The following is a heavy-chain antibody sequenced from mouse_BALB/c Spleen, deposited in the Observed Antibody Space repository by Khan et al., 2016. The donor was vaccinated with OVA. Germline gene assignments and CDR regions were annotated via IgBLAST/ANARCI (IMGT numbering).Heavy chain of an antibody. Sequence: EVELVESGGDLVKPGGSLKLSCAASGFTFSSYSMSWVRQTPDKRLEWVASISSGGDYTYYPDSVKGRFTISRDNAKNTLYLQMSDLQSEDTAMFYCADHLTGSCAYGGQGTLVTVAA. CDR3: ADHLTGSCAY. D-gene: IGHD4-1*01. V-gene: IGHV5-6*01. CDR2: ISSGGDYT. J-gene: IGHJ3*01. CDR1: GFTFSSYS.